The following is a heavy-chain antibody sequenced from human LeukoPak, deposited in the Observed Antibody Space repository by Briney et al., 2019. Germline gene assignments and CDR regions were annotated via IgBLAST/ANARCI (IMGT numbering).Heavy chain of an antibody. Sequence: LSLTCTVSGGSISSYYWSWVRQAPGKGLEWVSSISSTGGTTYYADSVKGRFTISRDNAKNSLYLQMNSLRAEDTAVYYCARDTGSGSLDAFDIWGQGTMVTVSS. V-gene: IGHV3-11*04. CDR3: ARDTGSGSLDAFDI. CDR2: ISSTGGTT. J-gene: IGHJ3*02. D-gene: IGHD2-15*01. CDR1: GGSISSYY.